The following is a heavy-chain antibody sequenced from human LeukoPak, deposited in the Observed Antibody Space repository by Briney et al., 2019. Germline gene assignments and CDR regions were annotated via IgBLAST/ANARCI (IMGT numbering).Heavy chain of an antibody. CDR3: ARVDSSNWYDSRGYFDY. D-gene: IGHD6-13*01. CDR1: GGSISSYY. J-gene: IGHJ4*02. CDR2: IYYTGST. V-gene: IGHV4-59*01. Sequence: PSETLSLTCTVSGGSISSYYWSWIGQPPGKGMEGIGYIYYTGSTNYNPSLTSRVTISVDTSKNQCSLKLSSVTAADTAVYYCARVDSSNWYDSRGYFDYWGQGTLVTVSS.